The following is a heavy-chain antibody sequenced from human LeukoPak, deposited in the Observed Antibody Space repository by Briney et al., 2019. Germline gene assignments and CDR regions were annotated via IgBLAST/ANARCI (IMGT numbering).Heavy chain of an antibody. CDR3: ARQVGGPGPFDI. D-gene: IGHD3-10*01. CDR2: IYYSGST. CDR1: GGSISSYY. Sequence: SETLSLICTVSGGSISSYYWSWIRQPPGKGLEWIGYIYYSGSTNYNPSLKSRVTLSVDTSKNQFSLKLNSMTAADTALYYCARQVGGPGPFDIWGQGTKVTVSS. J-gene: IGHJ3*02. V-gene: IGHV4-59*08.